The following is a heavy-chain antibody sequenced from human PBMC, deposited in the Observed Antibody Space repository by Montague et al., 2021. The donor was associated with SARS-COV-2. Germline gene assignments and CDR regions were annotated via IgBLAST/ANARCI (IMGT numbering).Heavy chain of an antibody. CDR3: ARERYSFSLTRGSTWFDP. CDR1: GGSFSGYY. CDR2: INHSGST. Sequence: SETLSLTCAVYGGSFSGYYWSWIRQPPGKGLEWIGEINHSGSTSYNPSLKSRVIISVDTSKNQFSLKLSSVTAADTAVYYCARERYSFSLTRGSTWFDPWAREPWSPSPQ. D-gene: IGHD1-1*01. J-gene: IGHJ5*02. V-gene: IGHV4-34*01.